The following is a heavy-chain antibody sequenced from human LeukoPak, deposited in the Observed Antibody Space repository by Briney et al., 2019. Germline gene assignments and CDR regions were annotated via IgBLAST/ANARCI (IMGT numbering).Heavy chain of an antibody. V-gene: IGHV4-4*08. CDR1: GGSISDYY. CDR2: IYNSGST. D-gene: IGHD3-10*01. CDR3: ARDQTYSGSGIYTYFDY. Sequence: SETLSLTCAVSGGSISDYYWTWIRQPPGKELEWIGYIYNSGSTNYNPSLKGRVTISVDMSKYQFSLKLSSVTAADTAVYYCARDQTYSGSGIYTYFDYWGQGILVTVSS. J-gene: IGHJ4*02.